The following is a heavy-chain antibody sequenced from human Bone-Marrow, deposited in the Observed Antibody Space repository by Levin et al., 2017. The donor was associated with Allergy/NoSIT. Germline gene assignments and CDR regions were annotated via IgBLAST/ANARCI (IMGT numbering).Heavy chain of an antibody. V-gene: IGHV4-4*02. CDR1: GGSITSGHW. D-gene: IGHD2-15*01. CDR2: IYQTGST. Sequence: SCDVSGGSITSGHWWTWVRQSPGKGLEWIGQIYQTGSTNYNPSLKSRVSISIEKSKSQFSLKLTSVTAGDRAVYYCARDRFCSCENCKDWFDAWVQGTLVTVSS. J-gene: IGHJ5*02. CDR3: ARDRFCSCENCKDWFDA.